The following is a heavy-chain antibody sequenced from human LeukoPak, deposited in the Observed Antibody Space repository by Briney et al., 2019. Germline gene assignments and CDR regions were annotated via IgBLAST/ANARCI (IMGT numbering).Heavy chain of an antibody. J-gene: IGHJ4*02. CDR1: GYTFTSYY. CDR2: INPSGGST. D-gene: IGHD2-2*01. CDR3: ARGSPVRIVVVPTLDY. Sequence: GASVKVSCKASGYTFTSYYTHWVRQAPGQGLEWMGIINPSGGSTSYAQKFQGRVTMTRDTSTSTVYMELSSLRSEDTAVYYCARGSPVRIVVVPTLDYWGQGTLVTVSS. V-gene: IGHV1-46*01.